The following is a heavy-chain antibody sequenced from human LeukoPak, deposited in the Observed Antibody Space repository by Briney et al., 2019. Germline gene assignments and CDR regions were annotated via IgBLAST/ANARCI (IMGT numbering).Heavy chain of an antibody. Sequence: GGSLRLSCAASGFTFSSYAMSWVRQAPGKGLEWVSAISGSGGTIYYADSVKGRFTISRDNAKNSLYLQMNSLRAEDTAVYYCARERSIGSLDYWGQGTLVTVSS. V-gene: IGHV3-23*01. J-gene: IGHJ4*02. CDR1: GFTFSSYA. D-gene: IGHD1-26*01. CDR2: ISGSGGTI. CDR3: ARERSIGSLDY.